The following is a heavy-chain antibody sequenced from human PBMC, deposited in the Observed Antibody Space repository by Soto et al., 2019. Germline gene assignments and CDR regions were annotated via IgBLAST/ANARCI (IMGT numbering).Heavy chain of an antibody. Sequence: QVQFQESGPGLVKPSETLSLTCTVSGGSISNYYCSWFRQSPGKGLEWIGYIKYNGDSAYNFSLRRQDTMSMDTSKTHFSLMLESVTATNTAVYYCARHGFGSLHGLVDVWGQGTTVIVSS. CDR1: GGSISNYY. V-gene: IGHV4-59*08. J-gene: IGHJ6*02. D-gene: IGHD3-10*01. CDR2: IKYNGDS. CDR3: ARHGFGSLHGLVDV.